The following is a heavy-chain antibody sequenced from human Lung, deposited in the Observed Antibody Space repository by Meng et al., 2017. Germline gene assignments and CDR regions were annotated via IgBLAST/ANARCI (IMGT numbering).Heavy chain of an antibody. D-gene: IGHD6-13*01. CDR2: INSYVGNT. CDR1: GYTFASSATYG. CDR3: ARDSNGIASALRT. Sequence: QVQLEQSGVEVKKPGASVKVSCKASGYTFASSATYGITWVRQAPGQGLEWMGWINSYVGNTNYAQNLQGRVTMTTETSTSTAHMELRSLRSDDTAVYYCARDSNGIASALRTWGQGTLVTVSS. V-gene: IGHV1-18*01. J-gene: IGHJ5*02.